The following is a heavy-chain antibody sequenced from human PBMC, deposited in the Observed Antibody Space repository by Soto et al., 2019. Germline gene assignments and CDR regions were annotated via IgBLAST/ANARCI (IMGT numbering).Heavy chain of an antibody. CDR3: ARVHTSREATVFFDY. CDR2: INHSGST. CDR1: GGSFSGYY. D-gene: IGHD2-2*01. V-gene: IGHV4-34*01. J-gene: IGHJ4*02. Sequence: PSETLSLTCAVYGGSFSGYYWSWIRQPPGKGLEWIGEINHSGSTNYNPSLKSRVTISVDTSKNQFSLKLGSVTAADTAVYYCARVHTSREATVFFDYWGQGTLVTVSS.